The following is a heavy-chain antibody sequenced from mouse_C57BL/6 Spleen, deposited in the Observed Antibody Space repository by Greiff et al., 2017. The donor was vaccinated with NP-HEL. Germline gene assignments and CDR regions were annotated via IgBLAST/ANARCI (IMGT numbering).Heavy chain of an antibody. Sequence: VQLQQSGAELVRPGTSVKVSCKASGYAFTNYLIEWVKQRPGQGLEWIGVINPGSGGTNYNEKFKGKATLTADKSSSTAYMQLSSLTSEDSAVYFCARGWTYAMDYWGQGTSVTVSS. CDR3: ARGWTYAMDY. V-gene: IGHV1-54*01. CDR1: GYAFTNYL. CDR2: INPGSGGT. D-gene: IGHD2-3*01. J-gene: IGHJ4*01.